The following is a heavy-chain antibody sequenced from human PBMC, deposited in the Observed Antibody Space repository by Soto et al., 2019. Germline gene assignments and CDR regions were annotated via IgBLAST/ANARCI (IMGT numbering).Heavy chain of an antibody. J-gene: IGHJ4*02. Sequence: QVQLVQSGAEVKKPGASVKVSCKASGYTFTDYAMHWVRQAPGQRLEWMGWINTGNGNTKYSQKFQGRVTITRDTSATTAYMELSRLRSEDTAVYYCAKGSQMWTPDYWGQGTLVTVSS. D-gene: IGHD2-21*01. CDR2: INTGNGNT. V-gene: IGHV1-3*04. CDR1: GYTFTDYA. CDR3: AKGSQMWTPDY.